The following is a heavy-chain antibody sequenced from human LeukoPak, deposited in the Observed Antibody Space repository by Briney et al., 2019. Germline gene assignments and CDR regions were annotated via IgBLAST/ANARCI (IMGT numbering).Heavy chain of an antibody. V-gene: IGHV4-30-4*01. J-gene: IGHJ4*02. CDR2: IYYSGST. CDR1: GGSFSSGDYY. CDR3: ARVGDSSGYYYDYFDY. Sequence: SETLSLTCTVSGGSFSSGDYYWSWIRQPPGKGLEWIGYIYYSGSTYYNPSLKSRVTISVDTSKNQFSLKLSSVTAADTAVYYCARVGDSSGYYYDYFDYWGQGTLVTVSS. D-gene: IGHD3-22*01.